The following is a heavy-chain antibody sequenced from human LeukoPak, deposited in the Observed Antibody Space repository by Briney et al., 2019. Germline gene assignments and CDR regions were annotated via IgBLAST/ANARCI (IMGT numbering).Heavy chain of an antibody. V-gene: IGHV3-30*18. Sequence: GGSLRLSCAASGFTFSSYGMHWVRQAPGKGLEWVAVISYDGSNKYYADSVKRRFTISRDNSKNTLYLQMNSLRAEDTAVYYCAKPGYSGYGAPFDYWGQGTLVTVSS. CDR1: GFTFSSYG. D-gene: IGHD5-12*01. CDR3: AKPGYSGYGAPFDY. J-gene: IGHJ4*02. CDR2: ISYDGSNK.